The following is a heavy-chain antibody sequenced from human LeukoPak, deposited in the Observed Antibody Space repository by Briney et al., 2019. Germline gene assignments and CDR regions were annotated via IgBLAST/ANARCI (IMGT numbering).Heavy chain of an antibody. CDR2: IIPILGIA. V-gene: IGHV1-69*04. J-gene: IGHJ5*02. CDR3: ASQAAAGKLYWFYP. Sequence: ASVKVSCKTSGYTFTSYGISWVRQAPGQGLEWMGRIIPILGIANYAQKFQGRVTITADKSTSTAYMELSSLRSEDTAVYYCASQAAAGKLYWFYPWGQGTLVTVSS. D-gene: IGHD6-13*01. CDR1: GYTFTSYG.